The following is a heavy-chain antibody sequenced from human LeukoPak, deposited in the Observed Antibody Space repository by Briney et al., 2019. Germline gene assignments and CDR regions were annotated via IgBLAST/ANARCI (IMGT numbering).Heavy chain of an antibody. CDR3: AKDPKVLLWFGESRGFDY. CDR1: GFTFSSYG. Sequence: GGSLRLSCAASGFTFSSYGMHWVRQAPGKGLEWVAFIRYDGSNKYYADSVKGRFTISRDNSKNTLYLQMHSLRAEDTAVYYCAKDPKVLLWFGESRGFDYWGQGTLVTVSS. V-gene: IGHV3-30*02. D-gene: IGHD3-10*01. J-gene: IGHJ4*02. CDR2: IRYDGSNK.